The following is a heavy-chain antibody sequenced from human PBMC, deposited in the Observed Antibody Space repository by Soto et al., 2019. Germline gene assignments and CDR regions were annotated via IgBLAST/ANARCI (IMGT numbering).Heavy chain of an antibody. CDR2: INHSGST. CDR3: ARGRRYYDSSGYYYINWSDP. V-gene: IGHV4-34*01. D-gene: IGHD3-22*01. J-gene: IGHJ5*02. Sequence: SETLSLTCAVYGGSFSGYYWSWIRQPPGKGLEWIGEINHSGSTNYNPSLKSRVTISVDTSKNQFSLKLSSVTAADTAVYYCARGRRYYDSSGYYYINWSDPWGQGTLVTVSS. CDR1: GGSFSGYY.